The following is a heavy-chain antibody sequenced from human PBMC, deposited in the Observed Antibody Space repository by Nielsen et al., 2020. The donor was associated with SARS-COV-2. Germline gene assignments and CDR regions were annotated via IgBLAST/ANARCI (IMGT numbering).Heavy chain of an antibody. CDR1: GYTFTGYY. V-gene: IGHV1-2*04. CDR3: AREGDSNSWSAWFDT. J-gene: IGHJ5*02. CDR2: INPNSGGT. Sequence: ASVKVSCKASGYTFTGYYMHWVRQAPGQGLEWMGWINPNSGGTNYAQKFQGWVTMTRDTSSSTVYMDLSRLGFDDTAAYYCAREGDSNSWSAWFDTWGQGMLVTVSS. D-gene: IGHD3-22*01.